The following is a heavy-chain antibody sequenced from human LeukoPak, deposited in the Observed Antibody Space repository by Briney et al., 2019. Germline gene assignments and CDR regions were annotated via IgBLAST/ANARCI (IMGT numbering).Heavy chain of an antibody. D-gene: IGHD6-19*01. CDR1: GFTFSSYA. J-gene: IGHJ4*02. CDR3: AKGSSPYYDY. Sequence: GGSLRLSCAASGFTFSSYAMSRVRRAPGKGLEWVSAISGSGSSTYYADSVKGRFTIFRDNSKNTLYLQMNSLRAEDTAVYYCAKGSSPYYDYWGQGSLVTVSS. CDR2: ISGSGSST. V-gene: IGHV3-23*01.